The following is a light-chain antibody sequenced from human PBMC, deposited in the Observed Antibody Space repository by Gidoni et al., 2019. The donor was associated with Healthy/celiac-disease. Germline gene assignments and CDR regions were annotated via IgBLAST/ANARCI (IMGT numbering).Light chain of an antibody. V-gene: IGKV4-1*01. CDR3: QQYYSTPYT. CDR1: QSVLYSSNNKNY. Sequence: DIVMTHSPDSLSVSLGERATINCKSSQSVLYSSNNKNYLAWYQQKPGQPPKLLIYWASTRETGVPDRFSGSGSGTDFTLTISSLQAEDVEVYYCQQYYSTPYTFGQGTKLEIK. J-gene: IGKJ2*01. CDR2: WAS.